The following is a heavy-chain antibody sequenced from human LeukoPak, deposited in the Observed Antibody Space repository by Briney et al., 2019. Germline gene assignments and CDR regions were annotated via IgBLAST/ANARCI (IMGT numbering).Heavy chain of an antibody. V-gene: IGHV4-4*02. Sequence: GSLRLSCAASGFTFSNYGMSWVRQPPGKGLEWIGEIYHSGSTNYNPSLKSRVTISVDKSKNQFSLKLSSVTAADTAVYYCARVPRYCSSTSCYEAAFDIWGQGTMVTVSS. CDR3: ARVPRYCSSTSCYEAAFDI. D-gene: IGHD2-2*01. CDR1: GFTFSNYG. CDR2: IYHSGST. J-gene: IGHJ3*02.